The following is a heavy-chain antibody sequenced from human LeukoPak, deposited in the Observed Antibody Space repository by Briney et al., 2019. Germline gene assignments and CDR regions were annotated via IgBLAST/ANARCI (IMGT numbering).Heavy chain of an antibody. CDR1: GFTFSSYI. J-gene: IGHJ4*02. CDR2: ISSSSSYI. V-gene: IGHV3-21*01. Sequence: GGSLRLSCAASGFTFSSYIMNWVRQAPGKGLEWVSSISSSSSYIYYADSVKVRFTISRDNAKNSLYLQMNSLRAEDTAVYYCARSGGIGSSWYGDYWGQGTLVTVSS. CDR3: ARSGGIGSSWYGDY. D-gene: IGHD6-13*01.